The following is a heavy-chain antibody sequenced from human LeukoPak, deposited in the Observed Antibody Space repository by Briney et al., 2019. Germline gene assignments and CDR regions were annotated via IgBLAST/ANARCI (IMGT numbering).Heavy chain of an antibody. D-gene: IGHD2-15*01. Sequence: ASVKVSCKVSGYTLTELSMHWVRQAPGKGLEWMGGFDPEDGETIYAQKFQGRVTMTEDTSTDTAYMELSSLRSEDTAVYYCATVIAEKGYFDYGGQEPLVTVSS. CDR1: GYTLTELS. CDR3: ATVIAEKGYFDY. CDR2: FDPEDGET. V-gene: IGHV1-24*01. J-gene: IGHJ4*02.